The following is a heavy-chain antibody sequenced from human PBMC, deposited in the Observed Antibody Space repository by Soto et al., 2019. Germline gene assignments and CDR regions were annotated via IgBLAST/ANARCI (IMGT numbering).Heavy chain of an antibody. CDR3: ATSYYNFWSGYYLAYFDY. CDR1: GVSFTGYY. V-gene: IGHV4-34*01. J-gene: IGHJ4*02. CDR2: INHSGST. Sequence: SETLSLTCAVYGVSFTGYYWSWIRQPPGKGLEWIGEINHSGSTNYNPSVKSRVTISVDTYKKQLSLKLSSVTAADTAVYYCATSYYNFWSGYYLAYFDYWGQGTLVTVSS. D-gene: IGHD3-3*01.